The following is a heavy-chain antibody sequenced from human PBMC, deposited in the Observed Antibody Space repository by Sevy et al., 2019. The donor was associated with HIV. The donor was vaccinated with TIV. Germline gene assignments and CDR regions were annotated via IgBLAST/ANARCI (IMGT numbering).Heavy chain of an antibody. CDR3: ARSADYDILTGYTDERRLDY. D-gene: IGHD3-9*01. J-gene: IGHJ4*02. CDR2: ISAYNGNT. Sequence: ASVKVSCKASGYTFTSYGISWVRQAPGQGLEWMGWISAYNGNTNYAQKLQGRVTMTTDTSTSTAYMELRSLRSDDTAVYYCARSADYDILTGYTDERRLDYWGQGTLVTVSS. CDR1: GYTFTSYG. V-gene: IGHV1-18*01.